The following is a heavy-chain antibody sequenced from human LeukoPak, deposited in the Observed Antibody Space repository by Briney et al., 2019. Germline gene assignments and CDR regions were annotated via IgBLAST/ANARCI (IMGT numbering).Heavy chain of an antibody. V-gene: IGHV4-59*12. J-gene: IGHJ4*02. D-gene: IGHD6-13*01. Sequence: SETLSLTCTVSGGSISSYYWSWIRQPPGKGLEWIGYIYYSGSTNYNPSLKSRVTISVDTSKNQFSLKLSSVTAADTAVYYCAREEEQQLVDYWGQGTLVTVSS. CDR1: GGSISSYY. CDR2: IYYSGST. CDR3: AREEEQQLVDY.